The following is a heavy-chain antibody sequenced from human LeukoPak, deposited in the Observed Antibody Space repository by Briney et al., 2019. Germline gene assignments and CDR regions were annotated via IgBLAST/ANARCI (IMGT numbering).Heavy chain of an antibody. Sequence: SETLSLTCVVSGGSVSGYYWGWIRQPPGRGLEWIGYVYYSGSTNYNPSFKSRINISVDTSRNQFSLQLSSVTAADTAVYYCARIHRYCSGGACYVLDNWGQGTLVAVSS. CDR3: ARIHRYCSGGACYVLDN. D-gene: IGHD2-15*01. CDR1: GGSVSGYY. V-gene: IGHV4-59*02. J-gene: IGHJ4*02. CDR2: VYYSGST.